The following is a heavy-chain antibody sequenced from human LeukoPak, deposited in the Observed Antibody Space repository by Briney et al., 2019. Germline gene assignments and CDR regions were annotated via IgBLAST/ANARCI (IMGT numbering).Heavy chain of an antibody. Sequence: SQTLSLTCTVSGGSISSGGYYWSWIRQHPGTGLEWIGYIYYSGSTYYNPSLKSRVTISVDTSKNQFSLKLSSVTAADTAVYYCARAKRGSYCSGGSCYSTGDWFDPWGQGTLVTVSS. V-gene: IGHV4-31*03. CDR2: IYYSGST. CDR3: ARAKRGSYCSGGSCYSTGDWFDP. J-gene: IGHJ5*02. CDR1: GGSISSGGYY. D-gene: IGHD2-15*01.